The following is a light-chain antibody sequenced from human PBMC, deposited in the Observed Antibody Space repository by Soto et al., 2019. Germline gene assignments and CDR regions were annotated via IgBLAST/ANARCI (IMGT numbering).Light chain of an antibody. Sequence: EIVLTQSPVTLSLSPGERATLSCRASQGVTSSSLAWYQQRPGQAPRLLISGASTRATGIPDRFSGSGSGTDFTLTITRLEPEDFAVYYCHQYVSLPRTFGQGTRVEIK. CDR3: HQYVSLPRT. J-gene: IGKJ1*01. CDR2: GAS. V-gene: IGKV3-20*01. CDR1: QGVTSSS.